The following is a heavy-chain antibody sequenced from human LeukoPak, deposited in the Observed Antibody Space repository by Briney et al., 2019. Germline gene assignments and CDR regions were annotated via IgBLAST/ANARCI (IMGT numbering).Heavy chain of an antibody. V-gene: IGHV1-69*13. J-gene: IGHJ3*02. CDR1: GGTFSSYA. CDR3: AKERCSSSWYGCAFDI. CDR2: IIPIFGTA. D-gene: IGHD6-13*01. Sequence: ASVKVSCKASGGTFSSYAISWVRQAPGQGLEWTGGIIPIFGTANYAQKFQGRVTITADESTSTAYMELSSLRSEDTAVYYCAKERCSSSWYGCAFDIWGQGTMVTVSS.